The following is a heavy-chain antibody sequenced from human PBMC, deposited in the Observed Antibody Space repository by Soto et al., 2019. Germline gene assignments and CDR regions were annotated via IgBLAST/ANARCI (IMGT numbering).Heavy chain of an antibody. CDR3: AKDPQQPPSDYGMDV. J-gene: IGHJ6*02. CDR1: GFTFSSYA. Sequence: PGGSLRLSCAASGFTFSSYAMSWVRQAPGKGLEWVSAISGSGGSTYYADSVKGRFTISRDNSKNTLYLQMDSLRAEDTAVYYCAKDPQQPPSDYGMDVWGQGTTVTVSS. V-gene: IGHV3-23*01. D-gene: IGHD6-13*01. CDR2: ISGSGGST.